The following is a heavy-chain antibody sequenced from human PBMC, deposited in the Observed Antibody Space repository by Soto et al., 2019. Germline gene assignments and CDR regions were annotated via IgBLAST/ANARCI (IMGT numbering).Heavy chain of an antibody. D-gene: IGHD5-12*01. Sequence: SVKVSCKASGGTFSSYAISWVRQAPGQGLEWMGGIIPIFGTANYAQKFQGRVTITADKSTSTAYMELSSLRSEDTAVYYCARDLMDIGATIAVAGRAWFDPWGQGTLVTVSS. CDR1: GGTFSSYA. V-gene: IGHV1-69*06. CDR3: ARDLMDIGATIAVAGRAWFDP. J-gene: IGHJ5*02. CDR2: IIPIFGTA.